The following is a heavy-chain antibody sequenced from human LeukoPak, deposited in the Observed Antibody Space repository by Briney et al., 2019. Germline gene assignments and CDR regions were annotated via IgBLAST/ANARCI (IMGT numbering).Heavy chain of an antibody. V-gene: IGHV3-30*18. D-gene: IGHD1-1*01. Sequence: GGSLRLSCAASGFTFSSYGMHWVRQAPGKGLEWVAVISYDGSNKYYADSVKGRFTISRDNSKNTLYLQMNSLRAEDTAVYYCAKGLDYGTTGTLLDYWGQGTLVTVSS. J-gene: IGHJ4*02. CDR2: ISYDGSNK. CDR3: AKGLDYGTTGTLLDY. CDR1: GFTFSSYG.